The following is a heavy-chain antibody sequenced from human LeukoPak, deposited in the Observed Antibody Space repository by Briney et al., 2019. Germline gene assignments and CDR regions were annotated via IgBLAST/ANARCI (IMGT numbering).Heavy chain of an antibody. CDR1: GYTFTGYY. D-gene: IGHD5-12*01. V-gene: IGHV1-8*03. Sequence: ASVKVSCKASGYTFTGYYMHWVRQAPGQGLEWMGWMNPNSGNTGYAQKFQGRVTITRNTSISTAYMELSSLRSEDTAVYYCARVVATSAFDYWGQGTLVTVSS. CDR3: ARVVATSAFDY. CDR2: MNPNSGNT. J-gene: IGHJ4*02.